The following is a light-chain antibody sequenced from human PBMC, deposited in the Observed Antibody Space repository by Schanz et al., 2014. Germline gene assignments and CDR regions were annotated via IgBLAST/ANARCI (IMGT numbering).Light chain of an antibody. J-gene: IGKJ1*01. CDR2: GAS. V-gene: IGKV3-20*01. CDR3: QQYNNFWG. CDR1: QSVSSSY. Sequence: EIVLTQSPGTLSLSPGERATLSCRASQSVSSSYLAWYQQKPGQAPRLLIYGASSRATGIPDRFSGSGSGTEFTLTISSLQPDDFATYYCQQYNNFWGFGQGTKVEIK.